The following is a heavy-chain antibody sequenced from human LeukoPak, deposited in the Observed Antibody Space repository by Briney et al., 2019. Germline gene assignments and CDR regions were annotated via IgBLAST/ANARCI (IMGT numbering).Heavy chain of an antibody. CDR1: GGSISSSSYY. Sequence: PSETLSLTCTVSGGSISSSSYYWGWIRQPPGKGLEWIGSIYYSGSTYYNPSLKSRVTISVDTSKNQFSLNLSSVTAADTAVYYCARRGTGPSWYFDLWGRGTLVTVSS. D-gene: IGHD1-1*01. J-gene: IGHJ2*01. CDR2: IYYSGST. V-gene: IGHV4-39*01. CDR3: ARRGTGPSWYFDL.